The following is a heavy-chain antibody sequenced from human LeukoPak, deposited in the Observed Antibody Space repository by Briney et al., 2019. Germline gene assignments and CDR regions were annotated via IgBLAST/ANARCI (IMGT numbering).Heavy chain of an antibody. Sequence: GGSLRLSCAASGFTFSSYGMHWVRQAPGKGLEWVAVIWYDGSNKYYADSVKGRFTISRDNSKYTLYLQMNSLRAEDTAVYYCARETLSYDSSGYSLTYYFDYWGQGTLVTVSS. CDR2: IWYDGSNK. CDR1: GFTFSSYG. V-gene: IGHV3-33*01. J-gene: IGHJ4*02. D-gene: IGHD3-22*01. CDR3: ARETLSYDSSGYSLTYYFDY.